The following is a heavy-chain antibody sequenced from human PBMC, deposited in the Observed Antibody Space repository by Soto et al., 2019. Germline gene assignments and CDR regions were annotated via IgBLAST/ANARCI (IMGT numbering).Heavy chain of an antibody. J-gene: IGHJ4*02. V-gene: IGHV3-74*01. CDR2: INNDGSDT. CDR3: GSLFEF. CDR1: GFTFRYYW. Sequence: EVHLVESGGGLVQPGGPLRLSCAASGFTFRYYWLHWVRQVPGRGPVWVSGINNDGSDTFYADFVEGRFTISRDNAKNTVYLQMDSLRAEDTAVYYCGSLFEFWGQGTLVTVPS.